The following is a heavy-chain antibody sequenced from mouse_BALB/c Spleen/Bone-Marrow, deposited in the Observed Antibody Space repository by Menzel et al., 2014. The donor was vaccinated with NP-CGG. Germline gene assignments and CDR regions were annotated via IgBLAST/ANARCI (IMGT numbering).Heavy chain of an antibody. CDR2: IDTSDSYI. CDR1: GYTFTDKW. V-gene: IGHV1-69*01. Sequence: QVHVKQSGAEFVMPGASVKMSCKASGYTFTDKWMHWVKQRPGQGLEWIGAIDTSDSYINYNQKFKGKASLTVDASSSTAYMHLSSLTSDDSAVYYCARGGHVFPLDYWGQGTSVIVSS. CDR3: ARGGHVFPLDY. J-gene: IGHJ4*01. D-gene: IGHD3-3*01.